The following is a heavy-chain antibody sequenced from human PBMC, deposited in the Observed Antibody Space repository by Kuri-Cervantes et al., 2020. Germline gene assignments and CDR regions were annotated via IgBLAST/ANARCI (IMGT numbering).Heavy chain of an antibody. CDR3: ARDVGYGAFDI. CDR1: GFTFSSYS. Sequence: GGSLRLSCAASGFTFSSYSMNWVRQAPGKGLEWVSYISSSSSTIYYADSVKGRFTISRDNAKNSLYLQMNSLRAEDTAVYYCARDVGYGAFDIWGQGTMVTVSS. D-gene: IGHD5-18*01. J-gene: IGHJ3*02. CDR2: ISSSSSTI. V-gene: IGHV3-48*01.